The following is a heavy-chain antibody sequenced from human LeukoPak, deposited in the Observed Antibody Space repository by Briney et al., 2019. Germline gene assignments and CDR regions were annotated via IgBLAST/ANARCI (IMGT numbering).Heavy chain of an antibody. CDR3: ARERAPNWGKENWFDP. J-gene: IGHJ5*02. D-gene: IGHD7-27*01. CDR1: GGTFSSYA. Sequence: SVKVSCKASGGTFSSYAISWVRQAPGQGLEWMGRIIPILGIANYAQKFQGRVTITADKSTRTAYMELSSLRSEDTAVYYCARERAPNWGKENWFDPWGQGTLVTVSS. V-gene: IGHV1-69*04. CDR2: IIPILGIA.